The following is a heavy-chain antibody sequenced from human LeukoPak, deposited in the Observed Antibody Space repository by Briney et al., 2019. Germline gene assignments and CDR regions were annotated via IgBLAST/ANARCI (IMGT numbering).Heavy chain of an antibody. D-gene: IGHD6-25*01. CDR2: MNPKSGNT. CDR3: AIRNSAQRPPRTMDV. V-gene: IGHV1-8*01. CDR1: EYTFTTYD. Sequence: ASAKVSCKASEYTFTTYDINWVRQATGQGLEWMGWMNPKSGNTGYAQKFQGRVTMTRNTSISTAYMELSSLRSEDTAVYYCAIRNSAQRPPRTMDVWGQGTTVTVSS. J-gene: IGHJ6*02.